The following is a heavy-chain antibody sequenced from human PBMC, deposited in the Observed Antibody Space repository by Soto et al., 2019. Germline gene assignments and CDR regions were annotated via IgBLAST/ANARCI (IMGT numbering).Heavy chain of an antibody. CDR3: ARDQYCSSTSCFSWYFDL. CDR1: GGTFSSYT. D-gene: IGHD2-2*01. CDR2: IIPILGIA. Sequence: QVQLVQSGAEVKKPGSSVKVSCKASGGTFSSYTISWVRQAPGQGLEWIGRIIPILGIANYAKKVQGRVTITADKSTSTAYMDLSSMRSEDTAVYDCARDQYCSSTSCFSWYFDLWGRGTLVTVSS. J-gene: IGHJ2*01. V-gene: IGHV1-69*08.